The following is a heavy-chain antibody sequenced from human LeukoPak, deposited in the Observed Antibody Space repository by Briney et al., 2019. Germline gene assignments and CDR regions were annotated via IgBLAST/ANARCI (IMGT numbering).Heavy chain of an antibody. Sequence: KSGGSLRLSCAASGFTFSSYTMNWVRQAPGKGLEWVSSIGSSSKYTYYADSVKGRITISRDDARNSLYLQMNSLRAEDTAVYYCARDYSGDYWGQGTLVTVSS. J-gene: IGHJ4*02. CDR1: GFTFSSYT. CDR2: IGSSSKYT. D-gene: IGHD3-10*01. CDR3: ARDYSGDY. V-gene: IGHV3-21*01.